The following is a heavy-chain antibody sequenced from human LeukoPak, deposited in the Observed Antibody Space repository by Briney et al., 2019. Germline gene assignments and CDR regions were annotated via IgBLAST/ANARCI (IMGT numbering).Heavy chain of an antibody. J-gene: IGHJ1*01. CDR2: IRNKANNYAT. CDR3: TNYDSSGPAFQH. V-gene: IGHV3-73*01. Sequence: GGPLKLSCAASGFTFSGSAMHWVRQASGKGLEWVGRIRNKANNYATSYAASVKGRFTVSRDDSKNTAYLQMSSLQTEDTAVYYCTNYDSSGPAFQHWGQGTLVTVSS. CDR1: GFTFSGSA. D-gene: IGHD3-22*01.